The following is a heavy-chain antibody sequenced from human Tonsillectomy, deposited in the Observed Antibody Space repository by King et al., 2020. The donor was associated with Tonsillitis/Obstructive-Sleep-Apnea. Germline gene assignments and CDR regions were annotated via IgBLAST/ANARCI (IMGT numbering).Heavy chain of an antibody. J-gene: IGHJ4*02. CDR1: GYTFTSYG. CDR3: ARDSMSHYYDSSGYYTFNY. Sequence: QLVQSGAEVKKPGASVKVSCKASGYTFTSYGISWVRQAPGQGLEWMAWIXAHNGHTNYAQNLQXRVTMTTDTSTSTAYMELRSLRSDDTAVYYCARDSMSHYYDSSGYYTFNYWGQGTLVTVSS. CDR2: IXAHNGHT. D-gene: IGHD3-22*01. V-gene: IGHV1-18*01.